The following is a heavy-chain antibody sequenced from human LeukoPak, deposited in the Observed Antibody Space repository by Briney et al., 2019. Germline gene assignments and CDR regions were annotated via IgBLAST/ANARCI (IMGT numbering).Heavy chain of an antibody. CDR3: ARDHHDYDCSGYYPTWSDP. Sequence: SETLSLTCTVSVGSLSSYYWSWIRQPPGKGLEWIGHIYYSGSTNNTPSLKSRVTISVDTSKNQFSLKLSSVTAADTAVYYCARDHHDYDCSGYYPTWSDPGGQRTLVTASS. CDR2: IYYSGST. V-gene: IGHV4-59*01. J-gene: IGHJ5*02. D-gene: IGHD3-22*01. CDR1: VGSLSSYY.